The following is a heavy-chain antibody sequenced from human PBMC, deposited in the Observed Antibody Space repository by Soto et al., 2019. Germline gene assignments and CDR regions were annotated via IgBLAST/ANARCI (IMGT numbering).Heavy chain of an antibody. V-gene: IGHV4-4*07. CDR3: ARGLSAFDP. J-gene: IGHJ5*02. Sequence: SATMSLTCVVSGSSMNTYFWSWIRQPSGKGLEWIGRIYSSGSTNYNPSLKSRVTMSVDTSKSQFSLRLNSMTAADTAVYYCARGLSAFDPWGQGTLGTVSS. D-gene: IGHD3-16*01. CDR1: GSSMNTYF. CDR2: IYSSGST.